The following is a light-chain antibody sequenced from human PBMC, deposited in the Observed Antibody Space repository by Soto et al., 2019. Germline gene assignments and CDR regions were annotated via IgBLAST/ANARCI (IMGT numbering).Light chain of an antibody. CDR2: DVS. CDR3: CSYAGSYTLYV. V-gene: IGLV2-11*01. CDR1: ISDVGGYNY. Sequence: QSVLTQPRSVSGSPGQSFTISCTGTISDVGGYNYVSWYQQHPGKAPKLMIYDVSKRPSGVPDRFSGSKSGNTASLTISGLQAEDEADYYCCSYAGSYTLYVFGTGTKVTVL. J-gene: IGLJ1*01.